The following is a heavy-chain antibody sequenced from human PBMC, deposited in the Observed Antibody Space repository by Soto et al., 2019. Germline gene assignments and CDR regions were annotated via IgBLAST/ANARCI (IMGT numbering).Heavy chain of an antibody. CDR3: ARAWVVVTAPDY. CDR2: INAGNGNK. V-gene: IGHV1-3*05. D-gene: IGHD2-21*02. CDR1: GYTFTSYA. J-gene: IGHJ4*02. Sequence: QVQLVQSGAEEKKPGASVKVSCKASGYTFTSYAMHWVRQAPGKRLEWMGGINAGNGNKKYSQKFQGRVTITRDTSASTAYMELSSLRSEDTAVYYCARAWVVVTAPDYWGQGTLVTVSS.